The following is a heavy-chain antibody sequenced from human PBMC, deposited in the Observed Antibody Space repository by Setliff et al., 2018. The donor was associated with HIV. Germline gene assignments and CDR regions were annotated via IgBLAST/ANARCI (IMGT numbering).Heavy chain of an antibody. CDR3: ARRGRDGVFIMFATGFDP. D-gene: IGHD2-8*01. J-gene: IGHJ5*02. Sequence: SETLSLTCTVSGGSISTYYWSWIRQPPGKGLEWIGDIFYTGSTYYNPSLKSRVAISVDTSENQFSLKLNSVTAADTAVYYCARRGRDGVFIMFATGFDPWGQGALVTVSS. CDR2: IFYTGST. V-gene: IGHV4-59*04. CDR1: GGSISTYY.